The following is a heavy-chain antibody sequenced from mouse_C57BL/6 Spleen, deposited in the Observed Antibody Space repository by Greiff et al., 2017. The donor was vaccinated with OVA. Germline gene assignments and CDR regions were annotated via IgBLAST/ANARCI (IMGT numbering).Heavy chain of an antibody. V-gene: IGHV5-17*01. CDR3: ASPYSKKPPYYAMDY. J-gene: IGHJ4*01. CDR1: GFTFSDYG. CDR2: ISSGSSTI. Sequence: EVQRVESGGGLVKPGGSLKLSCAASGFTFSDYGMHWVRQAPEKGLEWVAYISSGSSTIYYADTVKGRFTISRDNAKNTLFLQMTSLRSEDTAMYYCASPYSKKPPYYAMDYWGQGTSVTVSS. D-gene: IGHD2-5*01.